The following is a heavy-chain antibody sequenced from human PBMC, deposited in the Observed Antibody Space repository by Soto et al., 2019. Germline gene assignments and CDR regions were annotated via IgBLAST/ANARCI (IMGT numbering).Heavy chain of an antibody. J-gene: IGHJ6*02. CDR1: GFSLSTIGVG. V-gene: IGHV2-5*02. D-gene: IGHD2-21*01. Sequence: QITLKESGPTLVKPTQTLTLTCTFSGFSLSTIGVGVGWIRQPPGKALEWLALIYWDDDKRYSPSLKSRLTVTKDTSKNQVVLTMTNMDPVDTSTYYCVQSRCGVDGLQSYSSHSYYGLDVWGQGTTVTVSS. CDR3: VQSRCGVDGLQSYSSHSYYGLDV. CDR2: IYWDDDK.